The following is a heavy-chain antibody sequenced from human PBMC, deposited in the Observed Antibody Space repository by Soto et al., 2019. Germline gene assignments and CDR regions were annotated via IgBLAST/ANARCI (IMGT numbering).Heavy chain of an antibody. Sequence: QVQLVESGGDLFQPGMSLRLSCAASGFTFSNYVIHWVRQAPGKGLEWVAVIWSDGSNKYYAESVKGRFTISRDNSKNTLYLQMNSLRAEDTAVYYCAREDYGDSHDYWGQGTLVTVSS. CDR3: AREDYGDSHDY. CDR2: IWSDGSNK. CDR1: GFTFSNYV. J-gene: IGHJ4*02. D-gene: IGHD4-17*01. V-gene: IGHV3-33*01.